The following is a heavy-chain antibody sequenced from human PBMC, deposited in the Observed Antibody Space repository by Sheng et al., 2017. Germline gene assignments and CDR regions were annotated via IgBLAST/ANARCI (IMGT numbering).Heavy chain of an antibody. J-gene: IGHJ4*01. CDR1: TFIFSSYT. CDR2: ISSDGSNK. V-gene: IGHV3-30*01. CDR3: AIPHSSGWSLPFDY. Sequence: QVQLVESGGGVVQPGRSLRLSCAASTFIFSSYTMHWVRQAPGKGLEWVAVISSDGSNKYYADSVKGRFTISRDNSKNTLYLQMNSLRTEDTAVYYCAIPHSSGWSLPFDYWG. D-gene: IGHD6-19*01.